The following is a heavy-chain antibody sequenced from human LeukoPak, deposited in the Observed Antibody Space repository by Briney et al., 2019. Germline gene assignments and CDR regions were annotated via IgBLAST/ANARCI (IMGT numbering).Heavy chain of an antibody. CDR3: ARDESSGWSYYFDY. V-gene: IGHV3-21*01. D-gene: IGHD6-19*01. Sequence: GGSLRLSCAAPGFTFSSYSMNWVRQAPGKGLEWVSSISSSSSYIYYADSVKGRFTISRDNAKNSLYLQMNSLRAEDTAVYYCARDESSGWSYYFDYWGQGTLVTVSS. CDR1: GFTFSSYS. J-gene: IGHJ4*02. CDR2: ISSSSSYI.